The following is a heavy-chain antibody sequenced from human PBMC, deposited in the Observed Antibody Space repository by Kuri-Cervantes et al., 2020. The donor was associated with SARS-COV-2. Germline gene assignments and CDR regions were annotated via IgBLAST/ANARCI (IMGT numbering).Heavy chain of an antibody. J-gene: IGHJ2*01. CDR3: ARESRDAYNLGSFDL. D-gene: IGHD5-24*01. V-gene: IGHV3-48*03. CDR2: ISSSGSAI. CDR1: GFTFSSYE. Sequence: GESLKISCAASGFTFSSYEMHWVRQAPGKGLEWVSYISSSGSAIYDADSVKGRFTISRDNAKNSLYPQMNSLRDEDTAVYYCARESRDAYNLGSFDLWGRGTLVTVSS.